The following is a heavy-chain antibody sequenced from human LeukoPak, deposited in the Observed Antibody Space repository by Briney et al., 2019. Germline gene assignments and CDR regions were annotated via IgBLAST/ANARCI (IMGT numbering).Heavy chain of an antibody. CDR3: ARKSRADY. J-gene: IGHJ4*02. V-gene: IGHV5-51*01. CDR1: GYSFPTYW. Sequence: RGESLKISCKGSGYSFPTYWIGWVRQMPGKGLEWMRIIYPGDSETRYSPSFQGQVTISADKSISTAYLQWSRLKASDTAMYYCARKSRADYWGQGTLVTVSS. CDR2: IYPGDSET.